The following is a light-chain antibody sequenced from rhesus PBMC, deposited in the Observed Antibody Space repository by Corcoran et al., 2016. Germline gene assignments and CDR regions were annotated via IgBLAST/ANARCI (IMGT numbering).Light chain of an antibody. CDR3: PQHDDSPFT. J-gene: IGKJ3*01. V-gene: IGKV1-69*01. Sequence: DIQMTQSPSSLSASVGDRVTITCRASQGISNGLAWYQQKPGKAPKLLVSSSSNLEPGVPSRFRGSGSGTVFTLTLSSLQPEDIATYSFPQHDDSPFTFGPATKLDIK. CDR1: QGISNG. CDR2: SSS.